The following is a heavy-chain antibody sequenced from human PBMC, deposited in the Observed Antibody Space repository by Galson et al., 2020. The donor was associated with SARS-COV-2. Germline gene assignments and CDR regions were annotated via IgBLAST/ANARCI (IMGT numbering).Heavy chain of an antibody. CDR2: ISGYTGYT. V-gene: IGHV1-18*01. CDR1: GYTFTSYG. J-gene: IGHJ6*02. CDR3: ARDSERLSPYSGSSGYHYYGMDV. D-gene: IGHD6-6*01. Sequence: ASVKVSCKASGYTFTSYGISWVRQAPGQGLEWMGWISGYTGYTKHAQKLQGRVTMTTATSTTTAYMELRRLRSDDTAVYYCARDSERLSPYSGSSGYHYYGMDVWGQGTTVTVSS.